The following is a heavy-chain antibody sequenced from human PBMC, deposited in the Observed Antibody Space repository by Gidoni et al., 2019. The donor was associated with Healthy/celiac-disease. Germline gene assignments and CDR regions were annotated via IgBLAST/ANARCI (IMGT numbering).Heavy chain of an antibody. Sequence: QVQLVQSGAEVKKPGSSVKVSCKASGGTFSSYAISWLRQAPGQGLGWMGGIIPIFETANYAQKVQGRGTITTDESTSTAYMERSSLRSEDTAVYYCASTAPPRAFDIWGQGTMVTVSS. CDR1: GGTFSSYA. CDR2: IIPIFETA. CDR3: ASTAPPRAFDI. J-gene: IGHJ3*02. V-gene: IGHV1-69*01.